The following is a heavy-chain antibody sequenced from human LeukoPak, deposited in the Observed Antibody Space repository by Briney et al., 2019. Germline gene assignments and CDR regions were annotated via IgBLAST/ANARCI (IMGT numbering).Heavy chain of an antibody. CDR3: ARVASSSYYYYYYMDV. V-gene: IGHV1-69*13. Sequence: ASVKVSCKASGYTFTDYGISWVRQAPGQGLEWVGGIIPIFGTANYAQKFQGRVTITADESTSTAYMELSSLRSEDTAVYYCARVASSSYYYYYYMDVWGKGTTVTVSS. CDR1: GYTFTDYG. J-gene: IGHJ6*03. D-gene: IGHD6-6*01. CDR2: IIPIFGTA.